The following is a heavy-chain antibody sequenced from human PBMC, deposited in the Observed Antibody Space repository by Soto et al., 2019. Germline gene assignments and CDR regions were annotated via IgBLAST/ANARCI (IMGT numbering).Heavy chain of an antibody. CDR1: GFTFSNAW. J-gene: IGHJ4*02. CDR2: IKSKTDGGTT. Sequence: PGGSLRLSCASSGFTFSNAWMNWARQAPGKGLEWVGRIKSKTDGGTTDYAAPVKGRFTISRDDSKNTLYLQMNSLKTEDTAVYYCTARTSSGSSYSDYWGQGTLVTVSS. CDR3: TARTSSGSSYSDY. V-gene: IGHV3-15*07. D-gene: IGHD1-26*01.